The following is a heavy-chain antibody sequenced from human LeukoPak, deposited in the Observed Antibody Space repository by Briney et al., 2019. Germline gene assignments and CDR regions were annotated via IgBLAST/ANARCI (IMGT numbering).Heavy chain of an antibody. CDR2: IRIKAYGATP. J-gene: IGHJ4*02. D-gene: IGHD5-24*01. Sequence: GGSLRLSCTTSGFTFGDYDMSWVRQAPGQGLEWVGFIRIKAYGATPEYAASVKGRFTISRDDSKSIAYLQMNSLKAEDTAVYYCTKERDGYIGFFDYWGQGTLVTVSS. V-gene: IGHV3-49*04. CDR1: GFTFGDYD. CDR3: TKERDGYIGFFDY.